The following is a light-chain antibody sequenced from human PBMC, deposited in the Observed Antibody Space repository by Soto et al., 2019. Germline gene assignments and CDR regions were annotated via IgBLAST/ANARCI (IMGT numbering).Light chain of an antibody. J-gene: IGKJ5*01. CDR2: GTS. Sequence: EIVWTQSPGTLSLSPGERATLSCRASQGVSSNYLAWYQQKSGQAPRLLLYGTSSRATGIPERFSGSGSGTDFTLTISRLEPEDFALYYCQQHDILPITFGQGTRLEI. V-gene: IGKV3-20*01. CDR1: QGVSSNY. CDR3: QQHDILPIT.